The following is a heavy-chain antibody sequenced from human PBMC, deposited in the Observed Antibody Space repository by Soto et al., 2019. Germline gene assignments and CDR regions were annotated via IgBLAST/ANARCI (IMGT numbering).Heavy chain of an antibody. CDR1: GFSLSTSGMC. V-gene: IGHV2-70*01. CDR2: IDWDDDK. J-gene: IGHJ6*02. CDR3: AQMPYYYGSGSKRYYYGMDV. Sequence: SGPTLVNPTQTLTLTCTFSGFSLSTSGMCVSWIRQPPGKALEWLALIDWDDDKYYSTSLKTRLTISKDTSKNQVVLTMTNMDPVDTATYYCAQMPYYYGSGSKRYYYGMDVWGQGTTVTVSS. D-gene: IGHD3-10*01.